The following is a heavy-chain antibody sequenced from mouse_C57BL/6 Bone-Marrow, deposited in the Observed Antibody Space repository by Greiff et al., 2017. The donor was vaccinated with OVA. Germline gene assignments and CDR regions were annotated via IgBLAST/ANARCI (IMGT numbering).Heavy chain of an antibody. CDR2: IDPSASYT. CDR1: GYTFTDYW. D-gene: IGHD1-1*01. J-gene: IGHJ2*01. V-gene: IGHV1-69*01. Sequence: QVQLQQPGAELVMPGASVKLSCKASGYTFTDYWMHWVKQRPGQGLEWIGDIDPSASYTDYNQKFKGKSILTVDKSSSTAYMQLRSLPSEDSAVYYCARECGLRYCFDYWGQGTMLTVSS. CDR3: ARECGLRYCFDY.